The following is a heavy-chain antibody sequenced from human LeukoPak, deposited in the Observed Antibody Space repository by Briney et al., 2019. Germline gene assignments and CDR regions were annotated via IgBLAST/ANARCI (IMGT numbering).Heavy chain of an antibody. Sequence: SETLSLTCTVSGGSISGSNFYWGWIRQPPGKGLEWIGEINHSGSTNYNPSLKSRVTISVDTSKNQFSLKLSSVTAADTAVYYCAREGDYGDSFDYWGQGTLVTVSS. CDR1: GGSISGSNFY. D-gene: IGHD4-17*01. J-gene: IGHJ4*02. V-gene: IGHV4-39*07. CDR2: INHSGST. CDR3: AREGDYGDSFDY.